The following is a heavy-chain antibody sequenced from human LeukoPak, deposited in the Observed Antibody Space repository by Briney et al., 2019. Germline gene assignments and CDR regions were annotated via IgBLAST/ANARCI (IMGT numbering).Heavy chain of an antibody. CDR1: GYSFTSYW. CDR3: ARRDQSTYYDFWSGYNWFDP. D-gene: IGHD3-3*01. V-gene: IGHV5-51*01. Sequence: GESLKISCQGSGYSFTSYWIGWVRQMPGKGLEWMGIIYPGDSDTRYSPSFQGQVTISADKSISTAYLQWSSLKASDTAMYYCARRDQSTYYDFWSGYNWFDPWGQGTLVTVSS. J-gene: IGHJ5*02. CDR2: IYPGDSDT.